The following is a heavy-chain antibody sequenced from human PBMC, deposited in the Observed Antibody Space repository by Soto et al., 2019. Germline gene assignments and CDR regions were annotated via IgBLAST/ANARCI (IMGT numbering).Heavy chain of an antibody. CDR3: ARGRGWLHDY. CDR1: GFSLSDYW. Sequence: EVQLVESGGGLVQPGGSLRLSCAASGFSLSDYWMNWVRQAPGKGLEWVAIIKQDGSVRYYVDSVKGRFTISRDNAKNSLYLQMSSLRVEDTALYYCARGRGWLHDYWGQGTLVTVSS. CDR2: IKQDGSVR. J-gene: IGHJ4*02. V-gene: IGHV3-7*01. D-gene: IGHD6-19*01.